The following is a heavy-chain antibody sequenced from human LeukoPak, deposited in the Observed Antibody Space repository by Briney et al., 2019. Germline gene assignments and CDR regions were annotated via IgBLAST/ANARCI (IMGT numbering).Heavy chain of an antibody. CDR3: ARSGSSWYRFDY. Sequence: PGGSLRPSCEASGFTFSSYAMSWVRQAPGKGLEWVSAVSGSGSSTYSADSVKGRFTISRDNSKNTLFLQMNSLRAEDTAVYYCARSGSSWYRFDYWGQGTLVTVSS. CDR2: VSGSGSST. CDR1: GFTFSSYA. D-gene: IGHD6-13*01. V-gene: IGHV3-23*01. J-gene: IGHJ4*02.